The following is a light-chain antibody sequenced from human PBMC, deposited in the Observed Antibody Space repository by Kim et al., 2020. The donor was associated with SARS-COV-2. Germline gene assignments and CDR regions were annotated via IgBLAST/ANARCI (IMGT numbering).Light chain of an antibody. V-gene: IGKV1-17*01. J-gene: IGKJ5*01. Sequence: ASVVDRVTITCRASQDIRNDLGWYQQKQERAPKRLIYGASSVQSRVPSRFSGSGCGTELTLTISSMLPEDFATYYSLQHNTYPITFGQGTRLEIK. CDR3: LQHNTYPIT. CDR2: GAS. CDR1: QDIRND.